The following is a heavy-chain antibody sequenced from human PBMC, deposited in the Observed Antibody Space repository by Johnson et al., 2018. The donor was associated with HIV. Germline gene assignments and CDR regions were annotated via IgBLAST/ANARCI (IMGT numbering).Heavy chain of an antibody. CDR3: AKDLGTGDDAFDI. J-gene: IGHJ3*02. Sequence: ESGGGVVQPGRSLRLSCAASGFTFSSYGMHWVRQAPGKGLEWVAVIWYDGSNKYYADSVKGRFTIARDNSKNTLYLQMNSLRAEDTAVYYCAKDLGTGDDAFDIWGQGTMVTVSS. CDR2: IWYDGSNK. V-gene: IGHV3-33*06. CDR1: GFTFSSYG. D-gene: IGHD7-27*01.